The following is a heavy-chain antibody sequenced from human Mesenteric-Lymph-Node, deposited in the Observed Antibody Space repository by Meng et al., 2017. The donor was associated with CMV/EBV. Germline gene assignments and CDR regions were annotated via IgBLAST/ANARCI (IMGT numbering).Heavy chain of an antibody. CDR3: VRGGGALDY. V-gene: IGHV3-7*01. CDR1: GFTFSCCW. CDR2: IKQDGSDK. J-gene: IGHJ4*02. Sequence: ETLSLTCAASGFTFSCCWMSWARQAPGKGLEWLANIKQDGSDKYYVDSVKGRFTISRDNAKSSLYLQMNSLRAEDTAVYYCVRGGGALDYWGQGTLVTVSS. D-gene: IGHD3-16*01.